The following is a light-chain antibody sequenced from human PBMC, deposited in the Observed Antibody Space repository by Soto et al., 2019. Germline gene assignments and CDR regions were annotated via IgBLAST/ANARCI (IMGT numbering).Light chain of an antibody. Sequence: ELVMTQSPATLSVSPGERATLSCRASQRVSSNLAWYQQRPGQPPRLLIYGASTRATGIPDRFSGSGSETEFTLTISSLQSEDSAVYYCQQYNNWPPLYTFGQGTKLEIK. V-gene: IGKV3-15*01. CDR1: QRVSSN. CDR2: GAS. J-gene: IGKJ2*01. CDR3: QQYNNWPPLYT.